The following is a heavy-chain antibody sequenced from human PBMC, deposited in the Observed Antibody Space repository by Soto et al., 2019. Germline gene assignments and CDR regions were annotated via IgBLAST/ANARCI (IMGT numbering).Heavy chain of an antibody. V-gene: IGHV3-23*01. Sequence: EVQLLESGGGLVQPGGSLRLSCAASGFTFSSYAMSWVRQAPGKGLEWVSAISDSGDITYYADSVKGRFTISRDNSKNTLYLQMNSLRAEDTAVYYCVLWPPYYFDYWGQGTLVTVSS. D-gene: IGHD3-10*01. CDR3: VLWPPYYFDY. J-gene: IGHJ4*02. CDR2: ISDSGDIT. CDR1: GFTFSSYA.